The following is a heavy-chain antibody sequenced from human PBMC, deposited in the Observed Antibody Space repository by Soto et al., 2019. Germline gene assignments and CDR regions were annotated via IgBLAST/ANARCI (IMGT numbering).Heavy chain of an antibody. D-gene: IGHD1-26*01. CDR2: IYYSGST. J-gene: IGHJ2*01. V-gene: IGHV4-59*08. Sequence: SETLSLTCTVSGGSISSYYWSWIRQPPGKGLEWIGYIYYSGSTNYNPSLKSRDTISVDTSKNQLSLKLSSVTDADTAVYYCARKWGWYFDFWGRGTLVTVSS. CDR1: GGSISSYY. CDR3: ARKWGWYFDF.